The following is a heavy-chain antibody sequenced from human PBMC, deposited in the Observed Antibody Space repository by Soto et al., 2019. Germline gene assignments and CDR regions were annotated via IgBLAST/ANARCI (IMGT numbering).Heavy chain of an antibody. Sequence: ASVKVACKVSGYTLTELSMHWERQAPGKGLEWMGGFDPEDGETIYAQKFQGRVTMTEDTSTDTAYMELSSLRSEDTAVYYCARSYDFWSGYSDNWFDPWGQGSLVTVYS. CDR1: GYTLTELS. CDR3: ARSYDFWSGYSDNWFDP. J-gene: IGHJ5*02. D-gene: IGHD3-3*01. V-gene: IGHV1-24*01. CDR2: FDPEDGET.